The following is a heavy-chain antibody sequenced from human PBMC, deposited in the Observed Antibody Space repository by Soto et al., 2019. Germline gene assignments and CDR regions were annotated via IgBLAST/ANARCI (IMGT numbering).Heavy chain of an antibody. Sequence: SGPTLVNPTQTLTLTCTFSGFSLSTSGMCVSWIRQPPGKALEWLARIDWDDDKYYSTSLKTRLTISKDTSKNQVGLTMTNMDPVDTATYSCARTSRISARPDYYPCYMDVWGKGTTVTVSS. CDR3: ARTSRISARPDYYPCYMDV. CDR1: GFSLSTSGMC. CDR2: IDWDDDK. J-gene: IGHJ6*03. D-gene: IGHD6-6*01. V-gene: IGHV2-70*11.